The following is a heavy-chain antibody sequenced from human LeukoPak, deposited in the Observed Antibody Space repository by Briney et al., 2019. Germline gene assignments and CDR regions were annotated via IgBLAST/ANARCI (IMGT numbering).Heavy chain of an antibody. CDR2: IYTSGST. V-gene: IGHV4-4*07. Sequence: SETLSLTCTVSGSSISSYYWSWIRQPAGKGLEWIGRIYTSGSTNYNPSLKSRVTMSVDTSKNQFSLKLSSVTAADTAVYYCARETYDSSGIGPTFDIWGQGTMVTVSS. CDR1: GSSISSYY. D-gene: IGHD3-22*01. CDR3: ARETYDSSGIGPTFDI. J-gene: IGHJ3*02.